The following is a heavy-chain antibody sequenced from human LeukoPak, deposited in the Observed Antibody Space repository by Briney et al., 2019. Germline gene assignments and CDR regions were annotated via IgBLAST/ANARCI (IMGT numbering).Heavy chain of an antibody. D-gene: IGHD5-18*01. CDR3: ARHGELWSLDY. Sequence: GGSLRLSCAASGFTFSSYWMHWARQAPGKGLVWVSRINSDGGSTSYADSVKGRFTISRDNAKNTLYLQMNSLRAEDTAVYYCARHGELWSLDYWGQGTLVTVSS. CDR1: GFTFSSYW. J-gene: IGHJ4*02. CDR2: INSDGGST. V-gene: IGHV3-74*01.